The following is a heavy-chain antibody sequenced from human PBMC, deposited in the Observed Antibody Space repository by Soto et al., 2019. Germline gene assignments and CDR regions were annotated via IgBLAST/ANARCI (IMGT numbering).Heavy chain of an antibody. CDR3: ARGRRDLSWNWYFDL. D-gene: IGHD6-13*01. CDR2: IIPIFGTA. Sequence: QVQLVQSGAEVKKPGSSVKVSCKASGGTFSSYAISWVRQAPGQGLEWMGGIIPIFGTANYAQKFQGRVTITADESTSTAYMELSSLRSEDTAVYYCARGRRDLSWNWYFDLWARGTLVTVSS. V-gene: IGHV1-69*12. CDR1: GGTFSSYA. J-gene: IGHJ2*01.